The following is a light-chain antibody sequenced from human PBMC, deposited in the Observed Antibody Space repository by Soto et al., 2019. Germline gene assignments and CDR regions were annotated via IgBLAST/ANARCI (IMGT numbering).Light chain of an antibody. J-gene: IGKJ3*01. CDR3: QQFNNYRFT. CDR1: QGISSA. Sequence: AIQLTQSPSSLSASVGDRVSITCRASQGISSALAWYQQKPGKAPKLLIYDASSLESGVPSRFSGSGSGTDFTLTISSLQPEDFATYYCQQFNNYRFTFGPGTKVDIK. CDR2: DAS. V-gene: IGKV1D-13*01.